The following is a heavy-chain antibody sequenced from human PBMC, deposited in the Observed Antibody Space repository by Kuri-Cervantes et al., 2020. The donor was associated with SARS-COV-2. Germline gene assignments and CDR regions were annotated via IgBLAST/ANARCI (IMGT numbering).Heavy chain of an antibody. D-gene: IGHD2-15*01. J-gene: IGHJ4*02. CDR2: ISSSSSTI. CDR3: TRSLLGYCSGGSCPTGGY. V-gene: IGHV3-48*02. CDR1: GFTFSSYS. Sequence: GESLKISCAASGFTFSSYSMNWVRQAPGKGLEWVAYISSSSSTIYYADSVKGRFTISRDKAKNSLYLQMNSLRDEDTAVYYCTRSLLGYCSGGSCPTGGYWGQGTLVTFSS.